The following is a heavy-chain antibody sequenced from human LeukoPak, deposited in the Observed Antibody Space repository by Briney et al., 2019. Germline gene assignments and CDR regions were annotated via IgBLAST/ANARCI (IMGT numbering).Heavy chain of an antibody. CDR2: IYYSGST. D-gene: IGHD3-22*01. J-gene: IGHJ4*02. Sequence: SETLSLTCTVSGGSISSYYWSWIRQPPGKGLEWIGYIYYSGSTNYNPSLKSRVTISVDTSKNQFSLKLSSVTAADTAVYYCARTRTYYYDRAMFDYWGQGTLVTVSS. V-gene: IGHV4-59*12. CDR1: GGSISSYY. CDR3: ARTRTYYYDRAMFDY.